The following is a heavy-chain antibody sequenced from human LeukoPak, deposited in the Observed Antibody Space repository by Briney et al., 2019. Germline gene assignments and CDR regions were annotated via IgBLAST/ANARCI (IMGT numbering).Heavy chain of an antibody. D-gene: IGHD2-2*01. V-gene: IGHV5-51*01. Sequence: GESLKISCEGSGYTFTKYWVGWVRQMPGKGLEWMGIIHPGDSHTWYSPSFQGQVTISADKSISMAYLQWSSLKASDTAMYFCARQPGMTAKSWYFDLWGRGTLVTVSS. J-gene: IGHJ2*01. CDR1: GYTFTKYW. CDR2: IHPGDSHT. CDR3: ARQPGMTAKSWYFDL.